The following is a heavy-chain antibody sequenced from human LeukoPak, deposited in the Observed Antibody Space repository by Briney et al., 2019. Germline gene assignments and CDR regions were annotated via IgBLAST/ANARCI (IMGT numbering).Heavy chain of an antibody. CDR3: TRVDRLQSYYDFWSGHTTGYYFDY. CDR1: GFTFGDYA. Sequence: PGGSLRLSCTASGFTFGDYAMSWVRQAPGEGLEWVGFIRSKAYGGTTEYAASVKGRFTISRDDSKSIAYLQMNSLKTEDTAVYYCTRVDRLQSYYDFWSGHTTGYYFDYWGQGTLVTVSS. CDR2: IRSKAYGGTT. D-gene: IGHD3-3*01. V-gene: IGHV3-49*04. J-gene: IGHJ4*02.